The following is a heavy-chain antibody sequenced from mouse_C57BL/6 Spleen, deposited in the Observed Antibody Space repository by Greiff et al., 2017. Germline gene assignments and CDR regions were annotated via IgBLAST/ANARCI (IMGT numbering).Heavy chain of an antibody. V-gene: IGHV1-55*01. J-gene: IGHJ2*01. CDR3: AYGKRYFDY. Sequence: VQLQESGAELVKPGASVKMSCKASGYTFTSYWITWVKQRPGQGLEWIGDIYPGSGSTNYNEKFKSKATLTVDTSSSTAYMQLSSLTSEDSAVYYCAYGKRYFDYWGQGTTLTVSS. CDR2: IYPGSGST. CDR1: GYTFTSYW. D-gene: IGHD2-1*01.